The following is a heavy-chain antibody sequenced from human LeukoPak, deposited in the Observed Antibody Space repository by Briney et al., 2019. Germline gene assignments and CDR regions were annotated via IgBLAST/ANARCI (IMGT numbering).Heavy chain of an antibody. CDR2: IYTSGST. Sequence: SETLSLTCTVSGGSISSGSYYWRWIRQPAGKGLEWIGRIYTSGSTNYNPSLKSRVTISVDTSKNQFSLKLSSVTAADTAVCYCARSYSGSYLNWFDPWGQGTLVTVSA. CDR3: ARSYSGSYLNWFDP. D-gene: IGHD1-26*01. CDR1: GGSISSGSYY. V-gene: IGHV4-61*02. J-gene: IGHJ5*02.